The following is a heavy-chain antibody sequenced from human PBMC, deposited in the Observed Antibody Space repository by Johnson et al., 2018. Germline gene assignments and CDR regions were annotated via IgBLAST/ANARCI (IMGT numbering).Heavy chain of an antibody. V-gene: IGHV1-46*01. J-gene: IGHJ3*02. Sequence: VQLLESGAEVKKPGASXKVSCKASGYDFTTYYVHWVRQAPGQGLEWLAIVKPSDTYTTYAPKFMGRVTMTRDTSTAPGDMELRSLSSEDTANYYCAREVKGHSSAFDIWGQGTLGTVSS. CDR2: VKPSDTYT. D-gene: IGHD6-6*01. CDR3: AREVKGHSSAFDI. CDR1: GYDFTTYY.